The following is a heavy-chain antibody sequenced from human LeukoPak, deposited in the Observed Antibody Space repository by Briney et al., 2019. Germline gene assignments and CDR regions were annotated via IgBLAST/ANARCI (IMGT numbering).Heavy chain of an antibody. Sequence: GASVKVSCKASGGTFSSYAISWVRQAPGQGLEWMGRIIPILGIANYAQKFQGRVTITADKSTSTAYMELSSLRSEDTAVYYCARVGPLPYYYYYYGMDVWGQGTTVTVSS. CDR3: ARVGPLPYYYYYYGMDV. D-gene: IGHD2-2*01. CDR2: IIPILGIA. CDR1: GGTFSSYA. V-gene: IGHV1-69*04. J-gene: IGHJ6*02.